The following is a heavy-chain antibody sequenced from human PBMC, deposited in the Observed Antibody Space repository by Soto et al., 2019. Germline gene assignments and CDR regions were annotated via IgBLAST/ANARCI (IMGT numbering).Heavy chain of an antibody. V-gene: IGHV4-4*02. J-gene: IGHJ4*02. CDR1: GGSISSSNW. Sequence: QVQLQESGPGLVKPSGTLSLTCAVSGGSISSSNWWSWVRQPPGKGLEWIGEIYHSGSTNYNPSRKRRVTXXVXKXXNQFSLKLSSVTAADTAVYYCARGNAVAGHRIFDYWGQGTLVTVSS. CDR2: IYHSGST. D-gene: IGHD6-19*01. CDR3: ARGNAVAGHRIFDY.